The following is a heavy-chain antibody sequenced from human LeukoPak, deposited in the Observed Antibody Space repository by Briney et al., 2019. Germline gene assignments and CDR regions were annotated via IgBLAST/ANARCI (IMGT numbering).Heavy chain of an antibody. V-gene: IGHV3-43*02. CDR2: ISGDGGST. Sequence: GGSLRLSCAASGFTFDDYAMHWVRQAPGKGLEWVSLISGDGGSTYYADSVKGRFTISRDNTKNSMYLQMNSLRTEDTALYYCAKDFTVIAARPSVDYWGQGTLVTVSS. J-gene: IGHJ4*02. CDR1: GFTFDDYA. D-gene: IGHD6-6*01. CDR3: AKDFTVIAARPSVDY.